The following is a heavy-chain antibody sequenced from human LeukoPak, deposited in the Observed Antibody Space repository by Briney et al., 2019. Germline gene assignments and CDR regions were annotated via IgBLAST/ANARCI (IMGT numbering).Heavy chain of an antibody. V-gene: IGHV1-46*01. CDR3: ARGRFGNGGDCYPDY. CDR1: GYTFTSYY. Sequence: ASVKVSCKASGYTFTSYYMHWVRQAPGQGLEWMGIINPSGGSTSYAQKFQGRVTMTRDTSTGTVYMELSSLRSEDTAVYYCARGRFGNGGDCYPDYWGQGTLVTVSS. D-gene: IGHD2-21*02. CDR2: INPSGGST. J-gene: IGHJ4*02.